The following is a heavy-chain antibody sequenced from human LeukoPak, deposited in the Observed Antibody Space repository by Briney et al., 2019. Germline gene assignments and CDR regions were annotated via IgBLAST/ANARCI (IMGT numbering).Heavy chain of an antibody. D-gene: IGHD3-10*01. CDR2: IYYSGST. CDR3: ARGVWFGELPYDY. J-gene: IGHJ4*02. Sequence: SSETLSLTCAVYGVSFSGYYWSWIRQPPGKGLEWIGYIYYSGSTNYNPSLKSRVTISVDTSKNQFSLKLSSVTAADTAVYYCARGVWFGELPYDYWGQGTLVTVSS. V-gene: IGHV4-59*08. CDR1: GVSFSGYY.